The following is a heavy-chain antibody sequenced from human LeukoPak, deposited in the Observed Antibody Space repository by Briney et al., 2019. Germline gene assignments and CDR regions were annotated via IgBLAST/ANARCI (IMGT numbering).Heavy chain of an antibody. CDR1: GYTFTSYD. J-gene: IGHJ4*02. Sequence: ASVKVSCKAPGYTFTSYDINWVRQATGQGLEWMGWMNPNSGNTGYAQKFQDRVSMTRDTSISTTYMELSSLRSDDTAVYYCARSRTKGYSYVLLGYWGQGTLVTVSS. V-gene: IGHV1-8*01. CDR3: ARSRTKGYSYVLLGY. CDR2: MNPNSGNT. D-gene: IGHD5-18*01.